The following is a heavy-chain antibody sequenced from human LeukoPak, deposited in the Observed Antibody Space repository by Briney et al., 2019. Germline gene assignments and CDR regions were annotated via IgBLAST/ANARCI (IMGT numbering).Heavy chain of an antibody. V-gene: IGHV4-59*01. CDR2: IYYSGST. D-gene: IGHD5/OR15-5a*01. CDR1: GGSISSYY. CDR3: ARGSTIICQLYFDD. J-gene: IGHJ4*02. Sequence: SETLSLTCTVSGGSISSYYWSWIRQPPGKGLEWIGYIYYSGSTNYNPSLKSRVTISVDTSKNQFSLKLSSVTAADTAVYYCARGSTIICQLYFDDWGQGTLVTVSS.